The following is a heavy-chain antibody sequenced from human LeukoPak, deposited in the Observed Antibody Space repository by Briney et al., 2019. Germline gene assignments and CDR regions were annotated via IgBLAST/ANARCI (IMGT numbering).Heavy chain of an antibody. CDR1: GFTFSSYW. CDR2: IKQDGSEK. CDR3: AKDRSSSSADFDY. J-gene: IGHJ4*02. V-gene: IGHV3-7*03. Sequence: GGSLRLSCAVSGFTFSSYWMNWVRHAPGKGLEWVANIKQDGSEKNYVDSVKGRFTISRDNAKGSLFLQMNSLRAEDTAVYYCAKDRSSSSADFDYWGQGTLVTVSS. D-gene: IGHD6-6*01.